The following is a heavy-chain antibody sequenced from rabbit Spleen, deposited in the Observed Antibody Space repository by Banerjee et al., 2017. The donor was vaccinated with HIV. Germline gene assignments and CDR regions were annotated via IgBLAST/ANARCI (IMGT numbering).Heavy chain of an antibody. D-gene: IGHD7-1*01. Sequence: QEQLVESGGGLVKPEGSLKLSCTASGFSFSDGYWICWVRQAPGKRPEWISCIAGSSSGFTYSATWAKGRFTCSKTSSTTVTLQMTSLTVADTATYFCARDTGTSFSTYGMDLWGPGTLVTVS. CDR2: IAGSSSGFT. CDR1: GFSFSDGYW. J-gene: IGHJ6*01. CDR3: ARDTGTSFSTYGMDL. V-gene: IGHV1S45*01.